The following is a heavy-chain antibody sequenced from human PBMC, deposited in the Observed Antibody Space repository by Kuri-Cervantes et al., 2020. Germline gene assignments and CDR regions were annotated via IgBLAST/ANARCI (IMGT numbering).Heavy chain of an antibody. CDR3: AKEAVAGTSYYYGMDV. CDR2: IKQDGSEK. J-gene: IGHJ6*02. D-gene: IGHD6-19*01. Sequence: GGSLRLSCAASGFTFSSYWMSWVRQAPGKGLEWVANIKQDGSEKYYVDSVKGRFTISRDNAKNSLYLQMNSLRAEDTALYYCAKEAVAGTSYYYGMDVWGQGTTVTVSS. V-gene: IGHV3-7*03. CDR1: GFTFSSYW.